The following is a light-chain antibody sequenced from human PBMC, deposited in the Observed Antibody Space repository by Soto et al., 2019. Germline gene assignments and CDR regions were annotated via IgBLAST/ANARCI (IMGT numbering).Light chain of an antibody. Sequence: QSVLTQPASVSGSPGQSITISCTGTSTDIGGYNYVSWYQQHPDKAPKLMIYDVNNRPSGVSNRFSGSKSGNTASLTISGLQTEDEADYYCISYTSKSTWVFGGGTKLTVL. J-gene: IGLJ3*02. CDR3: ISYTSKSTWV. CDR1: STDIGGYNY. CDR2: DVN. V-gene: IGLV2-14*03.